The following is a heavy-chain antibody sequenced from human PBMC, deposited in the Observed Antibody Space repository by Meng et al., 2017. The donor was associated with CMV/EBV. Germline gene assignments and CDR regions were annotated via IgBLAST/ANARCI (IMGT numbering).Heavy chain of an antibody. V-gene: IGHV3-21*01. CDR1: GFTLRSYS. D-gene: IGHD3-3*01. J-gene: IGHJ6*02. Sequence: GRSLRLSCAASGFTLRSYSMNGVRQAPGKGLEWVSSISSSSSYVYYAASVKGRFTISRDNAKNSLSLTMNSLRSEDTAVYYCARAPLGDFWSGRFLDMDVWGQGTTVTVSS. CDR2: ISSSSSYV. CDR3: ARAPLGDFWSGRFLDMDV.